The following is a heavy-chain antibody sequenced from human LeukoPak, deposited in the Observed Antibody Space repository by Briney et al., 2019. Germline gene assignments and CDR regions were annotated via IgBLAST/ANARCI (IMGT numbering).Heavy chain of an antibody. Sequence: PSETLSLTCAVYGGSFSGYYWSWIRQPPGKGLEWIGEINHSGSTNYNPSLKSRVTISVDTSKNQFSLKLSSVTAADTAVYYCARSPYYYYMDVRGKGTTVTVSS. J-gene: IGHJ6*03. CDR3: ARSPYYYYMDV. V-gene: IGHV4-34*01. CDR2: INHSGST. CDR1: GGSFSGYY.